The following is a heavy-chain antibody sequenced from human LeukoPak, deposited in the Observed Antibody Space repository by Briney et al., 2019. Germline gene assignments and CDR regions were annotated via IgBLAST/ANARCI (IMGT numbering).Heavy chain of an antibody. J-gene: IGHJ4*02. CDR3: ARVGELPPSFVFDY. CDR1: GGSFSGYY. D-gene: IGHD1-26*01. V-gene: IGHV4-34*01. Sequence: SETLSLTCAVYGGSFSGYYWSWIRQPPGKGLEWIGEINHSGSTNYNPSLKSRVTKSVDTSKNQFSLKLSSVPAADTAVYYCARVGELPPSFVFDYWGQGTLVTVSS. CDR2: INHSGST.